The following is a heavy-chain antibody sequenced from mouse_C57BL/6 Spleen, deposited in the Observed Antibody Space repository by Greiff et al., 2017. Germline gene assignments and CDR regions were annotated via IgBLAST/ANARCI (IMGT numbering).Heavy chain of an antibody. CDR1: GYAFSSSW. Sequence: VQLQQSGPELVKPGASVKISCKASGYAFSSSWMNWVKQRPGKGLEWIGRIYPGDGDTNYNGKFKGKATLTADKSSSTAYMQLSSLTSEDSAVYFCANIDSSGWFAYWGQGTLVTVSA. CDR2: IYPGDGDT. V-gene: IGHV1-82*01. CDR3: ANIDSSGWFAY. D-gene: IGHD3-2*02. J-gene: IGHJ3*01.